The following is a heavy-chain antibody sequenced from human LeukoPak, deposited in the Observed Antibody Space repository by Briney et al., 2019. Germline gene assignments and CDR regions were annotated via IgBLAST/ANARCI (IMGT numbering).Heavy chain of an antibody. Sequence: ASXXVSCKASGGTFSSYAISWVRQAPGQGLEWMGGIIPIFGTANYAQKSQGSVTITADESTSTAYMELSSLRSEDTAVYYCARGGGSGSYRWGFDYWGQGTLVTVSS. D-gene: IGHD3-10*01. CDR3: ARGGGSGSYRWGFDY. CDR1: GGTFSSYA. J-gene: IGHJ4*02. V-gene: IGHV1-69*13. CDR2: IIPIFGTA.